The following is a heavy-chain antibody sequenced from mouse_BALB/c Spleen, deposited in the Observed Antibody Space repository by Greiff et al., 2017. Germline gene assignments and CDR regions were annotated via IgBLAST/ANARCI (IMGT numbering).Heavy chain of an antibody. CDR1: GYTFTSYY. Sequence: VQLQQSGPELVKPGASVRISCKASGYTFTSYYIHWVKQRPGQGLEWIGWIYPGNVNTKYNEKFKGKATLTADKSSSTAYMQLSSLTSEDSAVYFCARYDYDGAWFAYWGQGTLVTVSA. J-gene: IGHJ3*01. D-gene: IGHD2-4*01. CDR3: ARYDYDGAWFAY. CDR2: IYPGNVNT. V-gene: IGHV1S56*01.